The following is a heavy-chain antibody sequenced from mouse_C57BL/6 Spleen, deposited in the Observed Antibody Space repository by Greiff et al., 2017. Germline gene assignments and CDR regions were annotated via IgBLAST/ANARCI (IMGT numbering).Heavy chain of an antibody. D-gene: IGHD1-1*01. CDR1: GYTFTSYT. Sequence: QVHMKQSGAELARPGASVKMSCKASGYTFTSYTMHWVKQRPGQGLEWIGYINPSSGYTKYNQKFKDKATLTADKSSSTAYMQLSSLTSEDSAVYYCARWGYTGAMDYWGQGTSVTVSS. CDR3: ARWGYTGAMDY. J-gene: IGHJ4*01. CDR2: INPSSGYT. V-gene: IGHV1-4*01.